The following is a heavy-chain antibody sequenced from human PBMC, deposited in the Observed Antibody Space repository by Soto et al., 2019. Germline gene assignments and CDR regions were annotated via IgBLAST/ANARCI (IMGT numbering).Heavy chain of an antibody. V-gene: IGHV6-1*01. CDR2: TYYRSKWYN. J-gene: IGHJ4*02. CDR1: GDSVSNNGDA. CDR3: ARDPPNYHSAFDY. D-gene: IGHD1-7*01. Sequence: LSLTCAISGDSVSNNGDAWNWIRQSPSRGLEWLGRTYYRSKWYNDYAESVKSRITINPDTSKNQSSLQLNSVTPEDTAVYYCARDPPNYHSAFDYWGQGTLVTVSS.